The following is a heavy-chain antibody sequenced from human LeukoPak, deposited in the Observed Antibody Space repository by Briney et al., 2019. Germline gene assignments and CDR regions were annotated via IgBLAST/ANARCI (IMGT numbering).Heavy chain of an antibody. CDR3: ARWSYSSDWYFGTFDI. Sequence: ASVKVSCKASGYSFPSYAITWVRQAPGQGLEWMGWISAYNGNTNYAQKFQGRVTMTTDTSTRTAYMELRSLRSGDTAVYYCARWSYSSDWYFGTFDIWGQGTTVTISS. J-gene: IGHJ3*02. CDR1: GYSFPSYA. V-gene: IGHV1-18*01. CDR2: ISAYNGNT. D-gene: IGHD6-19*01.